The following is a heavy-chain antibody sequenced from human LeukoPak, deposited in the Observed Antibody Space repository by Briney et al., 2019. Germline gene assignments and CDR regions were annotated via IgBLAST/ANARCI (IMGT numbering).Heavy chain of an antibody. CDR1: GFTFSTYS. CDR3: ARDMEGKYYGSGNYYNAGY. D-gene: IGHD3-10*01. J-gene: IGHJ4*02. CDR2: VSSSSSYI. Sequence: GGSLRLSCAASGFTFSTYSMSWVRQAPGKGLEWVSSVSSSSSYIYYADSVKGRFAISRDNAKNSLYLQMNSLRAEDTAVYYCARDMEGKYYGSGNYYNAGYWGQGTLVTVSS. V-gene: IGHV3-21*01.